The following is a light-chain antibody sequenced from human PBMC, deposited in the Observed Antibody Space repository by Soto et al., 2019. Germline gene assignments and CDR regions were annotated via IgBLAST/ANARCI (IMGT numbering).Light chain of an antibody. CDR3: QQYNSYS. V-gene: IGKV1-5*01. Sequence: MSPSPSTQSASVCGICPITCPPSQNISNWLAWYQQKPGTAPKVLIYHASNLQSGVPSRFSGSGSGTEFTLTISSLQPDDFATYYCQQYNSYSFGQGTKVDIK. CDR1: QNISNW. CDR2: HAS. J-gene: IGKJ1*01.